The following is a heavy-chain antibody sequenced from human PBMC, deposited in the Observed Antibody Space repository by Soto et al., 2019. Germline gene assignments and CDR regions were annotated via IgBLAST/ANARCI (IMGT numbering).Heavy chain of an antibody. CDR1: GYTFTSYG. Sequence: ASVKVSCKASGYTFTSYGISWVRQAPGQGLEWMGWISAYNGNTNYAQKLQGRVTMTTDTSTSTAYMELRSLRSDDTAVYYCARDEVPINGFWSGYPTYYYYYYMDVWGKGTTVTVSS. CDR2: ISAYNGNT. CDR3: ARDEVPINGFWSGYPTYYYYYYMDV. J-gene: IGHJ6*03. V-gene: IGHV1-18*01. D-gene: IGHD3-3*01.